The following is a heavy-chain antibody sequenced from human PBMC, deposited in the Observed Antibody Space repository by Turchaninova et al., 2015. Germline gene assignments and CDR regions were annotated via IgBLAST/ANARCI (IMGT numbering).Heavy chain of an antibody. D-gene: IGHD1-7*01. CDR2: IYYSGST. V-gene: IGHV4-59*08. CDR3: ARLMELIGGSNYYYMDV. Sequence: QVQLQESGPGLVKPSETLSLTCTVSGGSISRYDWSWIRQPPGKGLEWIGYIYYSGSTNYNPSLKSRVTISVDTSKNQFSLKLSSVTAADTAVYYCARLMELIGGSNYYYMDVWGKGTTVTVSS. J-gene: IGHJ6*03. CDR1: GGSISRYD.